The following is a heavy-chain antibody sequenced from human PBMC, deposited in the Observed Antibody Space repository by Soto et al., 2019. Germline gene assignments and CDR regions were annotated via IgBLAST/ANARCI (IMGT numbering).Heavy chain of an antibody. Sequence: PGGSLRLSCAASGFTFSAYWMHWVRQAPGKGLVWVSRTNTDGTATTYADSVEGRFTISRDNAKNMLYLQMNSLRAEDTAVYYCTRGHYYGMDVWGQGNTVTVSS. J-gene: IGHJ6*02. CDR1: GFTFSAYW. CDR3: TRGHYYGMDV. CDR2: TNTDGTAT. V-gene: IGHV3-74*03.